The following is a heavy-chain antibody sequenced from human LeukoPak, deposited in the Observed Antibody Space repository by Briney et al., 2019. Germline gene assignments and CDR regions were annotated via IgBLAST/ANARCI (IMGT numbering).Heavy chain of an antibody. D-gene: IGHD1-26*01. Sequence: SVKVSCKASGGTFSSYAISWVRQAPGQGLEWMGRIIPIFGTANYAQKFQGRVTITTDESTSTAYMELSSLRSEDTAVYYCARGGRYSGSHFQHWGQGTLVTVSS. CDR2: IIPIFGTA. CDR1: GGTFSSYA. J-gene: IGHJ1*01. V-gene: IGHV1-69*05. CDR3: ARGGRYSGSHFQH.